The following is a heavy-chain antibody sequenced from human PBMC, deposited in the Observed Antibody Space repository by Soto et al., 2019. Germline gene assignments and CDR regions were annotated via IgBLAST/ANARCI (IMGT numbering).Heavy chain of an antibody. D-gene: IGHD3-22*01. CDR2: IYSGGST. CDR1: GFTVSSNY. CDR3: ARVIPDYYDSSGYSRGAFDI. Sequence: GGSLRLSCAASGFTVSSNYMSWVRQAPGKGLEWVSVIYSGGSTYYADSVKGRFTISRDNSKNTLYLQMNSLRAEDTAVYYCARVIPDYYDSSGYSRGAFDIWGQGTMVTVSS. V-gene: IGHV3-53*01. J-gene: IGHJ3*02.